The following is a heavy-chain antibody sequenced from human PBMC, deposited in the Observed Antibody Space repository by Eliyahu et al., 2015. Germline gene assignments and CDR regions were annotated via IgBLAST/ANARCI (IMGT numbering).Heavy chain of an antibody. CDR2: IYHSGST. V-gene: IGHV4-4*02. CDR3: ARDSSGWNYYYGMDV. Sequence: QVQLQESGPGLVKPSGTLSLTXAVSGGSIXSSNWWSWVRQPPGKGLEWIGEIYHSGSTNYNPSLKSRVTISVDKSKNQFSLKLSSVTAADTAVYYCARDSSGWNYYYGMDVWGQGTTVTVSS. D-gene: IGHD6-19*01. CDR1: GGSIXSSNW. J-gene: IGHJ6*02.